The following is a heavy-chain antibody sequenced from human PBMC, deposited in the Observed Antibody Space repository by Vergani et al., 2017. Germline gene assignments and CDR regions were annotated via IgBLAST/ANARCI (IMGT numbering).Heavy chain of an antibody. CDR1: GGSISSGDYH. Sequence: QVQLQESGPGLVKPSQTLSLTCTVSGGSISSGDYHWSWICQPPGKGPEWIGYIYYSGSTYYNPSLKSRVTISVDTSKNQFSLKLSSVTAADTAVYYCARASWSYPYYYGMDVWGQGTTVTVSS. D-gene: IGHD1-26*01. J-gene: IGHJ6*02. V-gene: IGHV4-30-4*08. CDR2: IYYSGST. CDR3: ARASWSYPYYYGMDV.